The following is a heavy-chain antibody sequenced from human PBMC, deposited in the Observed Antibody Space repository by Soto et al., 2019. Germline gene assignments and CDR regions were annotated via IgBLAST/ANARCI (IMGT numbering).Heavy chain of an antibody. Sequence: SETLSLTCTVSGGSISSYYWSWIRQPPGKGLEWIGYIHYSGSTNYNPSLKSRVTISVDTSKNQFSLNLSSVTAADTAVYYCASSNIAAAGFYYYGMDVWGRGTTVTVSS. CDR1: GGSISSYY. J-gene: IGHJ6*02. CDR2: IHYSGST. V-gene: IGHV4-59*01. CDR3: ASSNIAAAGFYYYGMDV. D-gene: IGHD6-13*01.